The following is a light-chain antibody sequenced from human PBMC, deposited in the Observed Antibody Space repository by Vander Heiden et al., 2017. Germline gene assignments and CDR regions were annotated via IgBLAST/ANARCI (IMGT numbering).Light chain of an antibody. Sequence: QSVLTQPPSVSAAPGQKVTISCAGSSDNIGNNYVSWDQQLPGTAPQLLIYDITKRPSGIPDRFSGSRSRTSATLDITGLQSGDEADYYCGAWDSSLSGVVFGGGTKLTVL. CDR3: GAWDSSLSGVV. CDR2: DIT. CDR1: SDNIGNNY. J-gene: IGLJ2*01. V-gene: IGLV1-51*01.